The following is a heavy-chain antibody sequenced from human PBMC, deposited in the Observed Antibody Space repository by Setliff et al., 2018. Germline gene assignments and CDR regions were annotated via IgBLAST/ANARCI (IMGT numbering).Heavy chain of an antibody. V-gene: IGHV3-21*01. CDR1: GFSFSSLP. CDR3: ARLPQVVKRGDVEV. CDR2: ISSRSSNI. D-gene: IGHD6-6*01. Sequence: PGGSLRLSCEGSGFSFSSLPMHWVRQAPGKGLEWVSSISSRSSNIYYADSVKGRFTISRDNAKNSLYLKMNSLRAEDTAVYYCARLPQVVKRGDVEVWGKGTTVTVSS. J-gene: IGHJ6*04.